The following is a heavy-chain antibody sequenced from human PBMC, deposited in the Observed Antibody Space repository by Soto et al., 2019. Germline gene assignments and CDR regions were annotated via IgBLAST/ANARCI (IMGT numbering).Heavy chain of an antibody. CDR1: GFTFSSYS. Sequence: EVQLVESGGGLVQPGGSLRLSCAASGFTFSSYSMNWVHQAPGKGLEWVSYISSSSSTIYYADSVKGRFTISRDNAKNSLYLQMNSLRDEDTAVYYCARDGCGGDCYSYYYGMDVWGQGTTVTVSS. J-gene: IGHJ6*02. V-gene: IGHV3-48*02. CDR3: ARDGCGGDCYSYYYGMDV. D-gene: IGHD2-21*02. CDR2: ISSSSSTI.